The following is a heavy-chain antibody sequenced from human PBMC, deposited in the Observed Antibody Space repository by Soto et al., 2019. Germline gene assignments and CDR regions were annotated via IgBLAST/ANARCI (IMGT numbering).Heavy chain of an antibody. V-gene: IGHV1-69*05. Sequence: ASVKVSCKASGGTFSSYAISWVRQAPGQGLEWMGGIIPIFGTANYAQKFQGRVTMTRDTSTSTVYMELSSLRSEDTAVYYCARDSCISTSCYYAYYGMDVWGQGTTVTVSS. CDR1: GGTFSSYA. D-gene: IGHD2-2*01. CDR3: ARDSCISTSCYYAYYGMDV. CDR2: IIPIFGTA. J-gene: IGHJ6*02.